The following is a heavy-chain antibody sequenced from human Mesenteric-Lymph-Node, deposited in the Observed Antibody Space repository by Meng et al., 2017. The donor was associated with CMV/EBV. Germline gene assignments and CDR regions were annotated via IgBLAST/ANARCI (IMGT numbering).Heavy chain of an antibody. CDR2: IYHSGST. CDR3: ARHSSGWGNYFDY. Sequence: GSLRLSCTVSGYSISSGYYWGWIRQPPGKGLEWIGSIYHSGSTYYNPSLKSRVTISVDTSKNQFSLKLSSVTAADTAVYYCARHSSGWGNYFDYWGQGTLVTVSS. J-gene: IGHJ4*02. CDR1: GYSISSGYY. V-gene: IGHV4-38-2*02. D-gene: IGHD6-19*01.